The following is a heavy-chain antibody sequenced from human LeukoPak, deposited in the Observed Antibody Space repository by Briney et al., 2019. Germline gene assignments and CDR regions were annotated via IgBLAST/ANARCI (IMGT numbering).Heavy chain of an antibody. CDR3: ARMWGSGSFNWFDP. CDR2: IYHSGST. D-gene: IGHD3-10*01. V-gene: IGHV4-30-2*01. J-gene: IGHJ5*02. CDR1: GGSISSGGYS. Sequence: SQTLSLTCAVSGGSISSGGYSWSWIRQPPGKGLEWIGYIYHSGSTYYSPSLKSRVTISVDRSKNQFSLKLSSVTAADTAVYYCARMWGSGSFNWFDPWGQGTLVTVSS.